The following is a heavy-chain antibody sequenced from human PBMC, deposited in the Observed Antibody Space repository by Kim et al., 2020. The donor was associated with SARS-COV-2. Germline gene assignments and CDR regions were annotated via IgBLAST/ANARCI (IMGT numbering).Heavy chain of an antibody. V-gene: IGHV3-74*01. D-gene: IGHD6-19*01. Sequence: GGSLRLSCAASGFTFSNYWMHWVRQAPGKGLVWVARIYSDGSSTSYADSVKGRFTISRDNAKNTLYLQMNNLRAEDTAVYYCARKQWLLLTDKSDAFDIWGQGTLVTVSS. CDR2: IYSDGSST. J-gene: IGHJ3*02. CDR1: GFTFSNYW. CDR3: ARKQWLLLTDKSDAFDI.